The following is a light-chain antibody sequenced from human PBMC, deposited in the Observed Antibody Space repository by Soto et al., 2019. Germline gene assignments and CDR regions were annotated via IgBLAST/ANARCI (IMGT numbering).Light chain of an antibody. V-gene: IGLV2-14*01. J-gene: IGLJ1*01. CDR1: SNDIGAYKY. Sequence: QSALTQPASVSGSPGQSITISCTGSSNDIGAYKYVSWYQQYPGKAPKLIIFEVSNRPSGVSNRFSGSKSGNTASLTIAGLQAEDEADYHCSSYTTGSTIYVFGGGTKVT. CDR2: EVS. CDR3: SSYTTGSTIYV.